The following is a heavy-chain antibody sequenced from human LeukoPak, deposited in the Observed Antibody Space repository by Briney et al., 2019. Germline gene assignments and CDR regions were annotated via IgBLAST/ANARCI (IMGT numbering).Heavy chain of an antibody. V-gene: IGHV3-30*18. CDR1: GFTFSSYG. D-gene: IGHD2-2*01. CDR3: AKVPYYCSSTSCPADDY. CDR2: ISYDGSNK. J-gene: IGHJ4*02. Sequence: GSLRLSCAASGFTFSSYGMHWVRQAPGKGLEWVAVISYDGSNKYYADSVKGRFTISRDNSKNTLYLQMNSLRAEDTAVYYCAKVPYYCSSTSCPADDYWGQGTLVTVSS.